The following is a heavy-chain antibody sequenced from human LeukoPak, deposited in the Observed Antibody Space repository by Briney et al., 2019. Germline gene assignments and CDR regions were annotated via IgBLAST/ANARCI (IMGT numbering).Heavy chain of an antibody. Sequence: GGSLRLSCAASGFTFSSYNMNWVRQAPGKGLEWVSFISSSSTYIYYADSVKGRFTISRDNAKNSLYLQMNSLRAEDTAVYYCARGGLRYYYGSGSYGYYYGMDVWGQGTTVTVSS. D-gene: IGHD3-10*01. CDR3: ARGGLRYYYGSGSYGYYYGMDV. J-gene: IGHJ6*02. V-gene: IGHV3-21*01. CDR1: GFTFSSYN. CDR2: ISSSSTYI.